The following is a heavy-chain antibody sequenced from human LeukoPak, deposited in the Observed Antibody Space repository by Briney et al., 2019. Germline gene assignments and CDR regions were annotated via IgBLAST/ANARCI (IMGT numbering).Heavy chain of an antibody. CDR3: ARSSGSGSRNYYYYPLDV. CDR2: IYYSGNA. CDR1: GDSIRSYY. Sequence: PSETLSLTCTVSGDSIRSYYWSWIRQPPGKGLEWIGCIYYSGNANYSPSLKSRVTISLDTSQNQFSLNLTSVTAADTAVYYCARSSGSGSRNYYYYPLDVWGQGTTVTVSS. J-gene: IGHJ6*02. D-gene: IGHD3-10*01. V-gene: IGHV4-59*01.